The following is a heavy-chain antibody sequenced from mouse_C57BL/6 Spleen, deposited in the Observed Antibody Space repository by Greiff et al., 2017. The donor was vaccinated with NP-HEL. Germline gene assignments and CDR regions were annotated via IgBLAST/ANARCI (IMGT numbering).Heavy chain of an antibody. V-gene: IGHV14-1*01. CDR2: IDPEDGDT. CDR1: GFNIKDYY. J-gene: IGHJ3*01. Sequence: EVKLMESGAELVRPGASVKLSCTASGFNIKDYYMHWVKQRPEQGLEWIGRIDPEDGDTEYAPKFQGKATMTADTSSNTAYLQLSSLTSEDTAVYYCTTWPFITTVVRDWFAYWGQGTLVTVSA. D-gene: IGHD1-1*01. CDR3: TTWPFITTVVRDWFAY.